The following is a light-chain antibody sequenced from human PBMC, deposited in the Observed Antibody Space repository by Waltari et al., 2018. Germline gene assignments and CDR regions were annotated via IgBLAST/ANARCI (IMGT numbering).Light chain of an antibody. CDR2: AAS. V-gene: IGKV1-6*01. J-gene: IGKJ3*01. CDR1: QGIRND. CDR3: LQDYNYPFT. Sequence: AIQMTQSPSSLSASVGDRVPITCRASQGIRNDLGWYQQKPGKAPKLLIYAASSLQSGVPSRFSGSGSGTDFSLTISSLQPEDFATYYCLQDYNYPFTFGPGTKVDIK.